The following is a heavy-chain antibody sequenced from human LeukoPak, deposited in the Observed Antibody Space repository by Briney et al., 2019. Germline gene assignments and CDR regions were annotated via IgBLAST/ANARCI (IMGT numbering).Heavy chain of an antibody. CDR2: INHSGST. V-gene: IGHV4-34*01. CDR1: GGSFSGYY. Sequence: SETLSLTCAVYGGSFSGYYWSWIRQPPGKGLEWIGEINHSGSTNYNPSLKSRVTISVDTSKNQFSLKLSSVTAADTAVYYCARDSADFWSGLYYYYGMDAWGQGTTVTVSS. J-gene: IGHJ6*02. CDR3: ARDSADFWSGLYYYYGMDA. D-gene: IGHD3-3*01.